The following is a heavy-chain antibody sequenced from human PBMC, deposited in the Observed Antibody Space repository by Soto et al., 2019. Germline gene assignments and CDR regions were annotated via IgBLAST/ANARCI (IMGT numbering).Heavy chain of an antibody. Sequence: ASVKVSCQASGYTFTSYGISWVRQAPGQGLEWMGWISAYNGNTNYAQKLQGRVTMTTDTSTSTAYMELRSLRSDDTAVYFCARGVMGRGTYCSSASCPYYFDSWGRGTLVTVSS. D-gene: IGHD2-2*01. V-gene: IGHV1-18*01. J-gene: IGHJ4*02. CDR3: ARGVMGRGTYCSSASCPYYFDS. CDR2: ISAYNGNT. CDR1: GYTFTSYG.